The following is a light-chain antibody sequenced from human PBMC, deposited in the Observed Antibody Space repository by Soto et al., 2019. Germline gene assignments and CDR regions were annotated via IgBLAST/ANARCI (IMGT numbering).Light chain of an antibody. J-gene: IGLJ3*02. CDR2: EGS. Sequence: QSALTQPASVSGSPGQSITISCTGTISDVGSYDLVSWYQQHPGKAPKLMIYEGSNRPSGVSSRFSVSKSGNTAALTISGLQAEDEADYYCCSYAGSSTSWVFGGGTKLTVL. CDR1: ISDVGSYDL. V-gene: IGLV2-23*01. CDR3: CSYAGSSTSWV.